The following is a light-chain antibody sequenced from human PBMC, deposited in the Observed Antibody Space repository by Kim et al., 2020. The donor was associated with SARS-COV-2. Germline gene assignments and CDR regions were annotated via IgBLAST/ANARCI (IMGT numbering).Light chain of an antibody. CDR3: QVWDSSTAWV. Sequence: SYELTQPLSVSVALGQTARITCGGNNIGSKNVHWYQQKPGQAPVLVIYRDSNRHSGIPERFSGSNSGNTATLTISRAQAGDDADYYCQVWDSSTAWVFGG. CDR2: RDS. CDR1: NIGSKN. V-gene: IGLV3-9*01. J-gene: IGLJ3*02.